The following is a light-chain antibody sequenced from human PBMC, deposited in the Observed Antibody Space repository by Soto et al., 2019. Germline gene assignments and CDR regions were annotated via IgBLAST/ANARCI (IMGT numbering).Light chain of an antibody. J-gene: IGLJ1*01. Sequence: VLTKPPSASGAPGQRVTISCSGSSSNSGSKSVSWYQQLPATAHRLLIYSSKQRPSGVPDRFAGSKSGTSASLAITGLQSEDEAHYSCLVWDDSLNGYHFGTGSKVIGL. CDR1: SSNSGSKS. CDR3: LVWDDSLNGYH. CDR2: SSK. V-gene: IGLV1-44*01.